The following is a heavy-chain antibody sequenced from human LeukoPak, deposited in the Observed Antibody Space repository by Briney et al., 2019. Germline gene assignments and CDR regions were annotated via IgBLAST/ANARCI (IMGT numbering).Heavy chain of an antibody. CDR3: TRSRGWWSLDY. CDR1: GLTFSSHW. D-gene: IGHD2-8*02. Sequence: PGGSLRLSCAASGLTFSSHWMHWVRQPPGKGLDWIGEISHAGSTKYNPSLKNRVTISKDDSKNQFSLKLNSVTAADTAAYYCTRSRGWWSLDYWGQGALVTVSS. J-gene: IGHJ4*02. CDR2: ISHAGST. V-gene: IGHV4-4*02.